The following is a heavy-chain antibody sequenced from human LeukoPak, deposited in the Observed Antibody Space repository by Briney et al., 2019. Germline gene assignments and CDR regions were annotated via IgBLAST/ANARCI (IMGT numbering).Heavy chain of an antibody. CDR3: ARAGYSSYYFDY. D-gene: IGHD6-19*01. V-gene: IGHV4-59*01. Sequence: SETLSLTCTVSGGSISSYYWSWIRQPPGEGLEWIGYIYYSGSTNYNPSLKSRVTISVDTSKNQFSLKLSSVTAADTAVYYCARAGYSSYYFDYWGQGTLVTVSS. J-gene: IGHJ4*02. CDR1: GGSISSYY. CDR2: IYYSGST.